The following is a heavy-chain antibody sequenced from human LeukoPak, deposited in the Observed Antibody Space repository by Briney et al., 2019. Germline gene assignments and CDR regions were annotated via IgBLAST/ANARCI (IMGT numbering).Heavy chain of an antibody. CDR3: ARETRLHSGSYSNDAFDI. Sequence: PSETLSLTCTVPGGSISGYYWSWVRQPPGKGLEWIGYISYSGSTDYNPSLKSRVTISLDTSKNQFSLRLSSVTAADTAVYYCARETRLHSGSYSNDAFDIWGEGTMVTVSS. CDR2: ISYSGST. D-gene: IGHD1-26*01. CDR1: GGSISGYY. V-gene: IGHV4-59*01. J-gene: IGHJ3*02.